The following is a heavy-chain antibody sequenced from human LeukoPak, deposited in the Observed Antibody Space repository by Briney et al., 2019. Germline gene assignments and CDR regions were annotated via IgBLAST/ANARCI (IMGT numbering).Heavy chain of an antibody. J-gene: IGHJ2*01. CDR1: GYSISSGYY. D-gene: IGHD3-10*01. V-gene: IGHV4-38-2*01. CDR3: ARGPTTMVRGVIITPIGYFDL. Sequence: SETLSLTCAVSGYSISSGYYWGWIRQPPGKGLGWIGEINHSGSTNYNPSLKSRVTISVDTSKNQFSLKLSSVTAADTAVYYCARGPTTMVRGVIITPIGYFDLWGRGTLVTVSS. CDR2: INHSGST.